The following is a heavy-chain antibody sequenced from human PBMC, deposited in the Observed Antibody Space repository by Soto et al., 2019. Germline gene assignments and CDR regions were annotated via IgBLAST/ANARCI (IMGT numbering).Heavy chain of an antibody. CDR2: IYYSGST. Sequence: QVQLQESGPGLVKPSQTLSLTCTVSGGSISSGGYYWSWIRQHPGKGLEWIGYIYYSGSTYYNPSLKSRVTISVDTSKNQFSLKLSSLTAADTALYYCARDLFRGIAAAGDNWFDPWGQGTLVTVSS. CDR3: ARDLFRGIAAAGDNWFDP. D-gene: IGHD6-13*01. V-gene: IGHV4-31*03. J-gene: IGHJ5*02. CDR1: GGSISSGGYY.